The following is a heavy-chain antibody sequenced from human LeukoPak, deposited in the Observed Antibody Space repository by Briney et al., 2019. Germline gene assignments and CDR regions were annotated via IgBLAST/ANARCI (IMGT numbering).Heavy chain of an antibody. CDR3: ARDFRSSNKRAFDI. V-gene: IGHV3-7*01. Sequence: PGGSLRLSCAASGFTFSSHWMTWVRQAPGKGLEWVGNIKNDGSGEYYEDSVKSRLTISRDDATNSLYLQVNSLRADDTALYYCARDFRSSNKRAFDIWGQGTMVIVSP. CDR2: IKNDGSGE. CDR1: GFTFSSHW. J-gene: IGHJ3*02. D-gene: IGHD1/OR15-1a*01.